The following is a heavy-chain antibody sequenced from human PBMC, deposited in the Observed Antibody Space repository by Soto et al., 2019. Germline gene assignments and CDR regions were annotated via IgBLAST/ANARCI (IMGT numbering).Heavy chain of an antibody. Sequence: PSETLSLTCTVSCGSISSYYWSWIRQPPWKGLEWIGYSYYSGSTNYNPSLKSRVTISVETSKNQFSLKLSSVTAADTAVYYCARVEVYGYNWVYFDYWGQGTLVNFS. CDR2: SYYSGST. CDR3: ARVEVYGYNWVYFDY. V-gene: IGHV4-59*01. J-gene: IGHJ4*02. CDR1: CGSISSYY. D-gene: IGHD5-12*01.